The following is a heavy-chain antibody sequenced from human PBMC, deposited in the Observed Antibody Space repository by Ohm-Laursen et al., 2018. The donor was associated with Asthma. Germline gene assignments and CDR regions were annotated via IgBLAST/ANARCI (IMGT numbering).Heavy chain of an antibody. D-gene: IGHD3-22*01. V-gene: IGHV3-33*06. CDR3: AKGIYYDSSGYYHY. CDR2: IWHDGSNK. J-gene: IGHJ4*02. Sequence: SLRLSCTASGFTFSYYGMHWVRQAPGKGLEWVAVIWHDGSNKYYADSVQGRFTISRDNSKNTLYLQMNSLRAEDTAVYYCAKGIYYDSSGYYHYWGQGTLVTVSS. CDR1: GFTFSYYG.